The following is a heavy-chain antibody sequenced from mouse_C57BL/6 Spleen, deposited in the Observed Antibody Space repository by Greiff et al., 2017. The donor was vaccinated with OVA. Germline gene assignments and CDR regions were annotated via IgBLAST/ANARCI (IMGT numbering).Heavy chain of an antibody. V-gene: IGHV7-1*01. Sequence: EVKLVESGGGLVQSGRSLRLSCATSGFTFSDFYMEWVRQAPGKGLEWIAASRNKANDYTTEYSASVKGRFIVSRDTSQSILYLQMNALRAEDTAIYYCARDGGNYPGAYWGQGTLVTVSA. J-gene: IGHJ3*01. CDR2: SRNKANDYTT. CDR3: ARDGGNYPGAY. CDR1: GFTFSDFY. D-gene: IGHD1-1*01.